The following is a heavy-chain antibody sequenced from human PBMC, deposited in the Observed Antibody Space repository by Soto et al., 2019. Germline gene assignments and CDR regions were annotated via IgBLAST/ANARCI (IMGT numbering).Heavy chain of an antibody. J-gene: IGHJ4*02. CDR2: IWYDGSNK. Sequence: QVQLVESGGGVVQPGRSLRLSCAASGFTFSSYGMHWVRQAPGKGLEWVAVIWYDGSNKYYADSVKGRFTISRDNSKNTLYVQMNRLRAEDTAVYYCARGYCSSPSCYEVGRVLGYWGQGTLVTVSS. V-gene: IGHV3-33*01. CDR3: ARGYCSSPSCYEVGRVLGY. CDR1: GFTFSSYG. D-gene: IGHD2-2*01.